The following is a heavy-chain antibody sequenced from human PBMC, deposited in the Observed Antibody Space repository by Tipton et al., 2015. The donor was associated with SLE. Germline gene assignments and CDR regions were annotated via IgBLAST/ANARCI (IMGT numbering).Heavy chain of an antibody. D-gene: IGHD2-15*01. CDR2: ISYDGSNK. CDR3: ASLLTAYYGMDV. J-gene: IGHJ6*02. CDR1: GSTFSTYA. V-gene: IGHV3-30*04. Sequence: SLRLSCAASGSTFSTYAMHWVRQAPGKGLEWVAVISYDGSNKYYADSVKGRFTISRDNSKSTLYLQMNSLRAEDTALYYCASLLTAYYGMDVWGQGTTVTVSS.